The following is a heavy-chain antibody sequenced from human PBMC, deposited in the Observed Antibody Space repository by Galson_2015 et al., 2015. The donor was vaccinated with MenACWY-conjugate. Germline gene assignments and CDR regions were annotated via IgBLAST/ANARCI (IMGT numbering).Heavy chain of an antibody. CDR3: ARAAARDC. CDR1: GFTFSSYW. J-gene: IGHJ4*02. Sequence: SLRLSCAGSGFTFSSYWMSWVRQAPGKGLAWVANINQDGSGRYYVDSVKGRFTISRDNAKNSLYLQMNNLRAEDTAVYYCARAAARDCWGQGTLVTVSS. V-gene: IGHV3-7*03. D-gene: IGHD6-6*01. CDR2: INQDGSGR.